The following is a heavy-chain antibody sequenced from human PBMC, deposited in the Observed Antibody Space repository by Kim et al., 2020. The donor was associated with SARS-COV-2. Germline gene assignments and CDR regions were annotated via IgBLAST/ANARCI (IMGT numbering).Heavy chain of an antibody. D-gene: IGHD2-15*01. CDR1: GFTFSDYY. J-gene: IGHJ4*02. Sequence: GGSLRLSCAASGFTFSDYYMSWIRQAPGKGLEWVSYISSSSSYTNYADSVKGRFTISRDNAKNSLYLQMNSLRAEDTAVYYCARVDCSGGSCYSGFLDYWGQGTLVTVSS. V-gene: IGHV3-11*05. CDR2: ISSSSSYT. CDR3: ARVDCSGGSCYSGFLDY.